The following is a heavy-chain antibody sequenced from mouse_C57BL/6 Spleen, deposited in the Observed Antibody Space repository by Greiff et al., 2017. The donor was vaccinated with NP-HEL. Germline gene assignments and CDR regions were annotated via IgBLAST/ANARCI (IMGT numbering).Heavy chain of an antibody. V-gene: IGHV3-6*01. CDR1: GYSITSGYY. Sequence: ESGPGLVKPSQSLSLTCSVTGYSITSGYYWNWIRQFPGNKLEWMGYISYDGSNNYNPSLKNRISITRDTSKNQFFLKLNSVTTEDTATYYCARGPGSSYEDAMDYWGQGTSVTVSS. J-gene: IGHJ4*01. D-gene: IGHD1-1*01. CDR2: ISYDGSN. CDR3: ARGPGSSYEDAMDY.